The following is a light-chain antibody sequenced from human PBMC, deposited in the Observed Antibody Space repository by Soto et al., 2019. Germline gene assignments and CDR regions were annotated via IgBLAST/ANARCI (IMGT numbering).Light chain of an antibody. J-gene: IGKJ1*01. CDR2: KAS. V-gene: IGKV1-5*03. CDR3: QYWDDYSWT. Sequence: DIQMTQSPSTLSASVGDRVTITCRASQSITDWLAWYQQKPGKAPKFLIYKASNLEGGVPARFSGSGSGTELPLTISSVQPDDFATYYCQYWDDYSWTFGQGTNVEIK. CDR1: QSITDW.